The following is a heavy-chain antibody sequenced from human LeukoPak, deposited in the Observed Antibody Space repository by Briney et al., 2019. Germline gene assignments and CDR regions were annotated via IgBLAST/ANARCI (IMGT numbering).Heavy chain of an antibody. Sequence: GGSLRLSCAASGFTFSSYGMHWVRQAPGKGLEYVSFISNSGGSTYYANSVKGRFTISRDNSNNTLYLQMGSLRPEDMAVYYCARIRRLGMDYWGQGTLVTVSS. V-gene: IGHV3-64*01. J-gene: IGHJ4*02. CDR1: GFTFSSYG. CDR2: ISNSGGST. D-gene: IGHD7-27*01. CDR3: ARIRRLGMDY.